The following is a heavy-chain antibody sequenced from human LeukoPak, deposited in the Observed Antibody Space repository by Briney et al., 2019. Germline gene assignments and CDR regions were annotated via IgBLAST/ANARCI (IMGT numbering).Heavy chain of an antibody. J-gene: IGHJ4*02. CDR1: GLSFNDYY. V-gene: IGHV4-34*01. D-gene: IGHD3-9*01. CDR3: GREKRYFDWYNHRPIDY. CDR2: INHSGST. Sequence: SETVSLTCAVYGLSFNDYYWRWLGQPPGKGLEGIGEINHSGSTNYNPSLESRVTISVDTSKNQFSVKLTSVAAADTAVYYCGREKRYFDWYNHRPIDYWGQGTLVTVSS.